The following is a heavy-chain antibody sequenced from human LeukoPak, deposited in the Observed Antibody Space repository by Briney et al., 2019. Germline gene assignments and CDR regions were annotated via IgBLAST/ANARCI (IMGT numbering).Heavy chain of an antibody. CDR2: IYYSGST. J-gene: IGHJ4*02. CDR3: ARATGSSGWYYFDY. Sequence: NASETLSLTCTVSGGSISSYYWSWIRQPPGKGLEWIGYIYYSGSTNYNPSLKSRVTISVDTSKNQFSLKLSSVTAADTAVYYCARATGSSGWYYFDYWGQGTLVTVSS. D-gene: IGHD6-19*01. CDR1: GGSISSYY. V-gene: IGHV4-59*08.